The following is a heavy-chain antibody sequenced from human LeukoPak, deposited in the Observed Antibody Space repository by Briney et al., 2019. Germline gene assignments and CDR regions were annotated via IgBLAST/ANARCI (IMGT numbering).Heavy chain of an antibody. D-gene: IGHD3-10*01. J-gene: IGHJ5*02. CDR1: GGSINSYY. Sequence: SETLSLTCTVSGGSINSYYWSWIRQPPGKGLEWIGYLYFSGSTNYNPSLKSRVTISADTSKNQFSLKLTSVTAADTAVYYCARHVWEYYYDSGSSGYNWFDPWGQGTLVTVSS. V-gene: IGHV4-59*08. CDR2: LYFSGST. CDR3: ARHVWEYYYDSGSSGYNWFDP.